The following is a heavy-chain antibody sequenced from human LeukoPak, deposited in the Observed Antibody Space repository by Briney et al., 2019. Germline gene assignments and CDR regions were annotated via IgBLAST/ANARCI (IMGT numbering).Heavy chain of an antibody. CDR2: IYYSGST. J-gene: IGHJ4*02. D-gene: IGHD3-10*01. Sequence: SETLSLTCTVSGGSISSYYWSWIRQPPGKGLEWIGYIYYSGSTNYNPSLKSRVTISVDTSKNQFSLKLSSVTAADTAVYYCARHTDMVRGVITDWGQGTLVTVSS. CDR3: ARHTDMVRGVITD. CDR1: GGSISSYY. V-gene: IGHV4-59*08.